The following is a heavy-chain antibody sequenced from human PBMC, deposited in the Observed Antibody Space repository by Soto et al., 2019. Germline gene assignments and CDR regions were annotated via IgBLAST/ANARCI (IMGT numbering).Heavy chain of an antibody. J-gene: IGHJ5*02. CDR1: GGSISSSSYF. V-gene: IGHV4-39*01. CDR3: ARHPSDSWFDP. Sequence: KPSETLSLTCSVSGGSISSSSYFWGWIRQPPGKGLEWIGSIYYSGSTYYNPSLKSRVTVSVDTSKNQFPLKLSSVTAADTAVYYCARHPSDSWFDPWGQGTLVTVSS. D-gene: IGHD2-21*02. CDR2: IYYSGST.